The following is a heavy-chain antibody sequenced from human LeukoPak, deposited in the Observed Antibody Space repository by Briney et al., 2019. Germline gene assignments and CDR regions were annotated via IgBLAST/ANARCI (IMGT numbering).Heavy chain of an antibody. V-gene: IGHV1-46*01. CDR3: ARDLGVVYSSPPGYYYYGMDV. Sequence: ASVKVSCKASGYTFTSNYIHWVRQAPGQGLEWMGMIYPRDGSTSYAQKFQGRVTVTRDTSTSAVHMELIGLRSEAPAVYYGARDLGVVYSSPPGYYYYGMDVWGQGTTVTVSS. CDR1: GYTFTSNY. J-gene: IGHJ6*02. D-gene: IGHD6-13*01. CDR2: IYPRDGST.